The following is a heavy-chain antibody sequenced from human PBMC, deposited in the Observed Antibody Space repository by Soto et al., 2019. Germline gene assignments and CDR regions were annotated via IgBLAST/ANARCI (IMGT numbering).Heavy chain of an antibody. V-gene: IGHV2-26*02. Sequence: FGATLVNPTETLTLPCTVSVFSLNRPYVGVSWIRQPPGKALEWLAHIFSNDEKSYSTSLKNSLTISKDASKSQVVLIMTNVDPVDTATYYCARISRHSYDFDYWGQGTLVTVSS. CDR1: VFSLNRPYVG. CDR3: ARISRHSYDFDY. D-gene: IGHD3-16*01. CDR2: IFSNDEK. J-gene: IGHJ4*02.